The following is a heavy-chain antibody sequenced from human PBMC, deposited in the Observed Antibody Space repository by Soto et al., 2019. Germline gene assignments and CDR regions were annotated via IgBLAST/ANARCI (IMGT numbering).Heavy chain of an antibody. J-gene: IGHJ5*02. Sequence: EVQLLESGGGLVQPGGSLRLSCAASGFNFSSFAMSWVRQAPGRGPEWVAAISAKTTSTYYAEFAKGRFTISRDNSKDTLYLQRNSLRVEDTAIYYCDALGWSWGQGTLVTVSS. V-gene: IGHV3-23*01. CDR2: ISAKTTST. D-gene: IGHD3-3*01. CDR3: DALGWS. CDR1: GFNFSSFA.